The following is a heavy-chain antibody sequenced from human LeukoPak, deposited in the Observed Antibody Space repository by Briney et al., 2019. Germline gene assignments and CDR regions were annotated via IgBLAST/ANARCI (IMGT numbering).Heavy chain of an antibody. CDR3: AKDGRGGVPRAFDI. D-gene: IGHD2-15*01. Sequence: GGSLGLSCTASGFTFSGAWMTWVRQAPGKGLEWVSSISINSGGTYYADSVKGRFTISRDNSKNTLYLQMNSLRAEDTAVYYCAKDGRGGVPRAFDIWGQGTMVTVSS. V-gene: IGHV3-23*01. CDR2: ISINSGGT. CDR1: GFTFSGAW. J-gene: IGHJ3*02.